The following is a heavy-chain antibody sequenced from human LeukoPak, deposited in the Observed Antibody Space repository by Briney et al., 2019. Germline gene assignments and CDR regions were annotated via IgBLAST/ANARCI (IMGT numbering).Heavy chain of an antibody. CDR3: ATYISGWSFDY. V-gene: IGHV3-15*01. D-gene: IGHD6-19*01. CDR2: IKSKADGGTT. Sequence: GGSLRVSCPAPGFTFSYTWMNWVRQAPGKGLEWVGRIKSKADGGTTDYAAPVKGRFTVSRDHSKNTLYLQMNGLKTEDTAVYSCATYISGWSFDYGGQGTLVTVSS. CDR1: GFTFSYTW. J-gene: IGHJ4*02.